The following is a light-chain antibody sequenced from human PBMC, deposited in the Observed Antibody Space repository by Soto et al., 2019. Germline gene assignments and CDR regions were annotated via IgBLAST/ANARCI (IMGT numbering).Light chain of an antibody. CDR3: QQSYTTPPT. CDR2: AAS. V-gene: IGKV1-39*01. CDR1: QTISNY. Sequence: DIQVTQSPSSLSASVGDRVTITCRSSQTISNYLNWYQQKPGKAPKLLIYAASSLQSGVPLRFSGSGSGTDFTLTITSVQPEDFATYYCQQSYTTPPTFGGGTKVEIK. J-gene: IGKJ4*01.